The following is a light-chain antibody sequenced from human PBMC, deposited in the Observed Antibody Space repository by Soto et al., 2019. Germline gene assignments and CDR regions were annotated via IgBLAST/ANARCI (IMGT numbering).Light chain of an antibody. CDR2: GAS. CDR3: QQYGSSSWT. Sequence: TVLTQSPGTLSLSPGERATLSCRASQNVSTNLLVWYQQHPGQAPRLLIYGASSRATGIPDRFSGSGSGTDFTLTIRRLEPDDFAVYYCQQYGSSSWTFGQGTKVEIK. J-gene: IGKJ1*01. CDR1: QNVSTNL. V-gene: IGKV3-20*01.